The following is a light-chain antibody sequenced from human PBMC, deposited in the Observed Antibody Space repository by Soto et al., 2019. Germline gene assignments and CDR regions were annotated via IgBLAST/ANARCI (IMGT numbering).Light chain of an antibody. CDR3: LLSYSGARV. J-gene: IGLJ3*02. CDR1: TGAVTSGHY. V-gene: IGLV7-46*01. CDR2: NTS. Sequence: QAVVTQEPSLTVSPGGTVTLTCGSSTGAVTSGHYPYWFQQKPGQAPRTLVYNTSDKHSWAPARFSGSLLGGKAALTLSGAQPEDEAEYYCLLSYSGARVFGGVTKVTVL.